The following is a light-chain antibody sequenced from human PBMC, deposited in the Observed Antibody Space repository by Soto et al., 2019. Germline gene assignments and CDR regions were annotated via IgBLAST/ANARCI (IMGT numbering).Light chain of an antibody. CDR2: DAS. Sequence: VLTQSPGTLSLSPGERATLSCRASQSVSGNLLAWYQEKPGQAPRLLIYDASTRATGIPDRFSGSGSGTDFTLTISRLDPEDFAVHYCRQDVRVLVFAFDGGINVDI. J-gene: IGKJ4*01. CDR1: QSVSGNL. CDR3: RQDVRVLVFA. V-gene: IGKV3-20*01.